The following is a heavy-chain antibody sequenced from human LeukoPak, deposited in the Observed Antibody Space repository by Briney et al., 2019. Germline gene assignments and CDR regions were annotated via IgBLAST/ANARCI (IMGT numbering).Heavy chain of an antibody. V-gene: IGHV1-18*01. CDR3: ARDRTDDYVWGSYRYTNYDY. D-gene: IGHD3-16*02. Sequence: GASVKVSCKASGYTFTSYGISWVRQAPGQGLEWMGWISAYNGNTNYAQKLQGRVTMTTDTSTSTAYMELRSLRSDDTAVYYCARDRTDDYVWGSYRYTNYDYWGQGTWSPSPQ. CDR2: ISAYNGNT. CDR1: GYTFTSYG. J-gene: IGHJ4*02.